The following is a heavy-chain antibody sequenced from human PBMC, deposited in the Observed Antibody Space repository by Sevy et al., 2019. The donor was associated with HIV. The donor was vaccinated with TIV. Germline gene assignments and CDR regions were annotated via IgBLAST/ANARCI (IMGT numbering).Heavy chain of an antibody. CDR3: ARGLS. CDR1: GFTFSSYE. Sequence: GGSLRLSCVASGFTFSSYEMNWVRQAPGKGLEWVSYISNSGTSMYYSDSVKGRFTISRDNAKNSVFLQMNSLRVEDTGVYYCARGLSWGQGTSVTVSS. CDR2: ISNSGTSM. V-gene: IGHV3-48*03. J-gene: IGHJ4*02.